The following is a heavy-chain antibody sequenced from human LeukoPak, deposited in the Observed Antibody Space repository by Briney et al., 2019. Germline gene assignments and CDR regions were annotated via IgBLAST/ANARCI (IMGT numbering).Heavy chain of an antibody. CDR2: INHSGST. J-gene: IGHJ6*03. V-gene: IGHV4-34*01. CDR3: ARRGNYYYYYMDV. CDR1: GGSFSGYY. Sequence: SETLSLTCAVYGGSFSGYYWSWIRQPPGKGLEWIGEINHSGSTNYNPSLKGRVTISVDTSKNQFSLKLSSVTAADTAVYYCARRGNYYYYYMDVWGKGTTVTVSS. D-gene: IGHD3-16*01.